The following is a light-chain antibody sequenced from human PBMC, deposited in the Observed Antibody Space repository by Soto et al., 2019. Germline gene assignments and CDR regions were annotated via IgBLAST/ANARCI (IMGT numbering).Light chain of an antibody. V-gene: IGKV3-20*01. CDR1: QSVSSNY. J-gene: IGKJ1*01. CDR2: DAS. Sequence: IVLTQSPGTLSLSPGERATLSCRASQSVSSNYLAWYQQKPGQAPRLLIYDASSRATGIPDRFSGSGSGTDFTLTISRLEPEDFAVYYCQQYGSSSWTFSQGTKVEIK. CDR3: QQYGSSSWT.